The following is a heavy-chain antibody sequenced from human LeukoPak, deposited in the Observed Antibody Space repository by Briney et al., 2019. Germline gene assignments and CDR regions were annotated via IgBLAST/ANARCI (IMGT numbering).Heavy chain of an antibody. CDR2: ISAYNGNT. J-gene: IGHJ3*02. V-gene: IGHV1-18*01. CDR3: ARSLDYGGNYDAFDI. Sequence: GASVKVSCKASGYTFTSYGISWMRQAPGQGLEWMGWISAYNGNTNYAQKLQGRVTMTTDTSTSTAYMELRSLRSDDTAVYYCARSLDYGGNYDAFDIWGQGTMVTVSS. D-gene: IGHD4-23*01. CDR1: GYTFTSYG.